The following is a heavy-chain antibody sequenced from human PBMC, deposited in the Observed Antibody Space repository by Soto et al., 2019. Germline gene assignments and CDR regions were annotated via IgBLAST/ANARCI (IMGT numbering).Heavy chain of an antibody. D-gene: IGHD2-2*01. CDR3: ARTLYIVVVPAAKGLASDYYYYGMDV. Sequence: SGPTLVNPTQTLTLTCTFSGFSLSTSGMCVSWIRQPPGKALEWLALIDWDDDKYYSTSLKTRLTISKDTSKNQVVLTMTNMDPVDTATYYCARTLYIVVVPAAKGLASDYYYYGMDVWGQGTTVTVSS. J-gene: IGHJ6*02. CDR1: GFSLSTSGMC. V-gene: IGHV2-70*01. CDR2: IDWDDDK.